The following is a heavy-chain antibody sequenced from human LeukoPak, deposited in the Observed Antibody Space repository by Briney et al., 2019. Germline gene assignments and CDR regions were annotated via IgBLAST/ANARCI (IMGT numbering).Heavy chain of an antibody. CDR1: GYTLTELS. D-gene: IGHD3-9*01. V-gene: IGHV1-24*01. CDR2: FDPEDGET. Sequence: ASVKVSCKVSGYTLTELSMHWVRQAPGKGLEWMGGFDPEDGETIYAQKFQGRVTMTEDTSTDTAYMELSSLRSEDTAVYYCATDGPVRYFDWLLDYWGQGTLVTVSS. J-gene: IGHJ4*02. CDR3: ATDGPVRYFDWLLDY.